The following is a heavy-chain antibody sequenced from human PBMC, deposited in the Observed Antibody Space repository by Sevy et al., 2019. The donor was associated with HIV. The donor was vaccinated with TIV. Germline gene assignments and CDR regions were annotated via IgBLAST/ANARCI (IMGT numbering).Heavy chain of an antibody. D-gene: IGHD3-16*01. V-gene: IGHV3-21*01. CDR2: INSRGHYI. J-gene: IGHJ6*02. CDR1: GFTFSSYS. CDR3: ERSSPGGMAGMDV. Sequence: GGSLRLSCAASGFTFSSYSMNWVRQAPGKGLEWVSSINSRGHYIYYADSVKGRFTISRDNAKNSLYLQMNSLRAEDTAVYYCERSSPGGMAGMDVWGQRTTVTVSS.